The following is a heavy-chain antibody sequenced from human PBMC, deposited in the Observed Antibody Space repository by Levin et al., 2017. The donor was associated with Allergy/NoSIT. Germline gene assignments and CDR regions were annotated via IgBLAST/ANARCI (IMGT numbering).Heavy chain of an antibody. D-gene: IGHD6-13*01. Sequence: ASVKVSCKASGYTFTGYYMHWVRQAPGQGLEWMGRINPNSGGTNYAQKFQGRVTMTRDTSISTAYMELSRLRSDDTAVYYCARALATGYSSSWGGDYWGQGTLVTVSS. V-gene: IGHV1-2*06. CDR2: INPNSGGT. J-gene: IGHJ4*02. CDR3: ARALATGYSSSWGGDY. CDR1: GYTFTGYY.